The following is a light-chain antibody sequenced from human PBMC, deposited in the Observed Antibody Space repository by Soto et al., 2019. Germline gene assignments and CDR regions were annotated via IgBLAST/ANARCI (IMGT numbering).Light chain of an antibody. Sequence: DIQMTQSPSTLSASVGDRVTITCRASQSISSWLAWYQQKPGKAPKLLIYDASNLESGVPSRFSGSGSGTEFTLTISTLQPDDFATYSCQQYNSYSPYTFGQGTKLEIK. CDR3: QQYNSYSPYT. V-gene: IGKV1-5*01. CDR1: QSISSW. CDR2: DAS. J-gene: IGKJ2*01.